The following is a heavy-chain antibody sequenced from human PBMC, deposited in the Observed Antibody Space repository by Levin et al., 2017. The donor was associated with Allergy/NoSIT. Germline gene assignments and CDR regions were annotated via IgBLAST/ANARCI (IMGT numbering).Heavy chain of an antibody. J-gene: IGHJ4*02. CDR3: TRDLGEDTTMIFFDY. CDR1: GYTFTMFG. CDR2: ISAYNGNT. Sequence: ASVKVSCKASGYTFTMFGISWVRQAPGQGLEWMGWISAYNGNTNYAQKFQGRVTMTTDTSTSTTYMELRSLRSDDTAVYYCTRDLGEDTTMIFFDYWGQGTLVTVSS. D-gene: IGHD5-18*01. V-gene: IGHV1-18*01.